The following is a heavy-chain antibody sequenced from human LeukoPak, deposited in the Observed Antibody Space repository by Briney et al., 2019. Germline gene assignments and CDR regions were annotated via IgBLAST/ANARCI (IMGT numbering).Heavy chain of an antibody. V-gene: IGHV3-23*01. J-gene: IGHJ6*03. CDR1: GFTFSRYA. D-gene: IGHD1-14*01. CDR3: AKEAEPPAPYYYYYMDV. Sequence: PGGSVRLSCATSGFTFSRYAMSWVRQAPGKGLEWVSSISGSGGSTYYADSVKGRFTISRDNSKNTAYLQMNRLRADDTAVYYCAKEAEPPAPYYYYYMDVWGKGTTVTVSS. CDR2: ISGSGGST.